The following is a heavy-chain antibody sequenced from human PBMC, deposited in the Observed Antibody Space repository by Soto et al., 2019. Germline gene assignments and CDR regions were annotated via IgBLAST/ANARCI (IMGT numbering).Heavy chain of an antibody. CDR2: LNSDGSSR. Sequence: GGSLRLSCAASGFTFSSHWMHWVRQAPGKGLVWVSRLNSDGSSRYYGDSMKGRVTISRDNAKLQMDSLRDEDSAVYYCARGLKNYYGMDVWGQGTTVTVSS. J-gene: IGHJ6*02. CDR3: ARGLKNYYGMDV. CDR1: GFTFSSHW. V-gene: IGHV3-74*01.